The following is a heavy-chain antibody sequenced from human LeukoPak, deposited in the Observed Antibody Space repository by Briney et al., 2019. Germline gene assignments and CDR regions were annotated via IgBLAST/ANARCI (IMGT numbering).Heavy chain of an antibody. CDR3: ARRFCSGGSCFSAYYSYYDMDV. J-gene: IGHJ6*02. V-gene: IGHV3-30-3*01. CDR1: GFTFSSYA. Sequence: GGSLRLSCAASGFTFSSYAMHWVRQAPDKGLEWVALISYDGSNKYCADSVKGRFTISRDNSKNTLYLQMNSLRAEDTAVHYCARRFCSGGSCFSAYYSYYDMDVWGQGTTVTVSS. CDR2: ISYDGSNK. D-gene: IGHD2-15*01.